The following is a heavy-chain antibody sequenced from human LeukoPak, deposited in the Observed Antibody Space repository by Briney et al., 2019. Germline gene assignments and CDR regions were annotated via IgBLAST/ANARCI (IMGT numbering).Heavy chain of an antibody. CDR1: GVSIGGYY. CDR3: ARHSADRASDI. D-gene: IGHD6-25*01. J-gene: IGHJ3*02. Sequence: PSETLSLTCTVSGVSIGGYYWSWLRQPPGKGLEWLGYTHHGGTTNYNPSVGSRLTTSVDTSRKQVSLKLSSVTAADTAVYYCARHSADRASDIWGQGTMVTVSS. V-gene: IGHV4-59*08. CDR2: THHGGTT.